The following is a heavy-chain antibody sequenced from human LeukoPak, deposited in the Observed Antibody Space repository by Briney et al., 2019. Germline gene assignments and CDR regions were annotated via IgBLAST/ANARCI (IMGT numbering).Heavy chain of an antibody. V-gene: IGHV1-46*01. D-gene: IGHD6-25*01. CDR3: ARVRRIAAAGAEYFQH. CDR2: INPSGGST. CDR1: GYTLTELS. J-gene: IGHJ1*01. Sequence: ASVKVSCKVSGYTLTELSMHWVRQAPGQGLEWMGIINPSGGSTSYAQKYQGRVTMTTDTSTSTAYMELRSLRSDDTAIYYCARVRRIAAAGAEYFQHWGQGTLVTVSS.